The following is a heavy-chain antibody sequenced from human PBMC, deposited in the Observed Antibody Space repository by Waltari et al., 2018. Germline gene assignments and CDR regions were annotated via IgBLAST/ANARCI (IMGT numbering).Heavy chain of an antibody. D-gene: IGHD3-16*01. CDR2: INHSGST. CDR1: GGSFSGYY. V-gene: IGHV4-34*01. Sequence: QVQLQQWGAGLLKPSETLSLTCAVYGGSFSGYYWSWIRQPPGKGLEWIGEINHSGSTNYNPSLKSRVTISVDTSKNQFSLKLSSVTAADTAVYYCARCERLAVWEYYYYMDVWGKGTTVTVSS. CDR3: ARCERLAVWEYYYYMDV. J-gene: IGHJ6*03.